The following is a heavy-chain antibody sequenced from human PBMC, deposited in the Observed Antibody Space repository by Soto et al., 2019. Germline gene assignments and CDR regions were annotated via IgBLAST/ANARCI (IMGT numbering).Heavy chain of an antibody. J-gene: IGHJ4*02. CDR3: ARGNSVGPSRYSFFDY. CDR2: IYSGGST. CDR1: GFTVSGTY. V-gene: IGHV3-53*01. D-gene: IGHD5-18*01. Sequence: GGSLRLSCAASGFTVSGTYMSWVRQAPGKGLEWVSVIYSGGSTYYADSVKGRFTISRDNSKNTLNLQMNSLRAEDTAAYYCARGNSVGPSRYSFFDYWGQGALVTVSS.